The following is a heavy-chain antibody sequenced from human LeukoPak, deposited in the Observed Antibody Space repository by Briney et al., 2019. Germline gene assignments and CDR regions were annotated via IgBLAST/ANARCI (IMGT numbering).Heavy chain of an antibody. CDR1: GGSFSGYY. V-gene: IGHV4-34*01. CDR2: INHSGST. J-gene: IGHJ6*02. D-gene: IGHD4-11*01. Sequence: PSETLSLTCAVYGGSFSGYYWSWIRQPPGKGLEWIGEINHSGSTNYNPSLKSRVTISVDTSKNQFSLKLSSVTAADTAVYYCARHTYSNYHYYYYGMDVWGQGTTVTVSS. CDR3: ARHTYSNYHYYYYGMDV.